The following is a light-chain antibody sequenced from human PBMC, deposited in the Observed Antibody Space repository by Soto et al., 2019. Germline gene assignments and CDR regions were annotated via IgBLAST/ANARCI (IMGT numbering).Light chain of an antibody. Sequence: VLTQPPSVSAAPGQKVTISCSGSSSNIGNNYVSWYQQLPGTAPKLLIYENNKRPSGIPDRFSGSKSGTSATLGITGLQTGDEADYYCGTWDSSLSALFGTGTKVT. CDR2: ENN. J-gene: IGLJ1*01. CDR3: GTWDSSLSAL. V-gene: IGLV1-51*02. CDR1: SSNIGNNY.